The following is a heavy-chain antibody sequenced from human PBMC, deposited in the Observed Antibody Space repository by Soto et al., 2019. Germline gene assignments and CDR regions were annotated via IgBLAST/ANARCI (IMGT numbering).Heavy chain of an antibody. CDR3: ARRVRRNRITGTTDY. CDR1: GGSFSGYY. Sequence: QVQLQQWGAGLLKPSETLSLTCAVYGGSFSGYYWRWIRQPPGKRLEWIGEMNHSGSTNYNPSLKSRITISVDTSKNQCALKVSFVAAADTAVYYCARRVRRNRITGTTDYWGQGTLVTVSS. V-gene: IGHV4-34*01. J-gene: IGHJ4*02. D-gene: IGHD1-20*01. CDR2: MNHSGST.